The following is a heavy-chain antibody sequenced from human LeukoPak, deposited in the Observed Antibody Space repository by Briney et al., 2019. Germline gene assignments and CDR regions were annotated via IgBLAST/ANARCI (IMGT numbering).Heavy chain of an antibody. D-gene: IGHD2-2*01. J-gene: IGHJ5*02. V-gene: IGHV3-30*18. CDR1: EFTFSIYG. CDR2: ISYDGSNE. CDR3: AKDPRQYCSSTTCYFDWFDP. Sequence: GGSLRLSCAASEFTFSIYGMHWVRQAPGKGLEWVAVISYDGSNEYYADSVKGRFTISRDNSKNTLYLQMNSLRAEDTAVYCCAKDPRQYCSSTTCYFDWFDPWGQGTLVTVSS.